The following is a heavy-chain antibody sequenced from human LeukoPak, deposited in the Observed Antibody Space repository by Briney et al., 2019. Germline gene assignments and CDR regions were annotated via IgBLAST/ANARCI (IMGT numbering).Heavy chain of an antibody. V-gene: IGHV3-23*01. J-gene: IGHJ4*02. Sequence: GRSLRLSCAASGFTFSSYAMRWVRQGPGEGLEWGSAISGSGGSAGSTYYADSVKGRFTISRDNSKNTLYLQMNSLRAEDTAVYYCAKDQKNYYDDTGLDYWGQGTLVTVSS. CDR2: ISGSGGSAGST. D-gene: IGHD3-22*01. CDR1: GFTFSSYA. CDR3: AKDQKNYYDDTGLDY.